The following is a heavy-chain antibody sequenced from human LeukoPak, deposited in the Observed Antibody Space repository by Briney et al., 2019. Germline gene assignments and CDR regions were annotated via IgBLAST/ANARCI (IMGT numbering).Heavy chain of an antibody. J-gene: IGHJ4*02. D-gene: IGHD3-22*01. V-gene: IGHV3-23*01. CDR2: ISSNGGST. CDR3: VRDDDRPDNGLDY. Sequence: GGSLRLSCAASGFTFSNYAMSWVRQAPGKGLEWVSTISSNGGSTYYAASVKGRFTISRDNSKNTLYLQMNSLRAEDTAVYYCVRDDDRPDNGLDYWGQGTLVTVSS. CDR1: GFTFSNYA.